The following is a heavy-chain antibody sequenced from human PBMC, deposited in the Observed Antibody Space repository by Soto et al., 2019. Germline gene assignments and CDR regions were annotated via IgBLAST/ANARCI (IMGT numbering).Heavy chain of an antibody. CDR1: GFTFSSYS. CDR2: ISSSSTI. D-gene: IGHD3-3*01. J-gene: IGHJ6*02. Sequence: PGGSLRLSCAASGFTFSSYSMNWVRQAPGKGLEWVSYISSSSTIYYADSVKGRFTISRDNAKNSLYLQMNSLRDEDTAVYYCARDHTYYDFWSGYLHDYYGMDVWGQGTTVTVSS. CDR3: ARDHTYYDFWSGYLHDYYGMDV. V-gene: IGHV3-48*02.